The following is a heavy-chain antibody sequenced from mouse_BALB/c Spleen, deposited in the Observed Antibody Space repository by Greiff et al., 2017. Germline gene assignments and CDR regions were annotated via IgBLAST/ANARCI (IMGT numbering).Heavy chain of an antibody. D-gene: IGHD2-1*01. J-gene: IGHJ3*01. CDR3: TRSWGNYAWFAY. Sequence: VQLQQSGAELVRPGASVKLSCKASGYTFTSYWINWVKQRPGQGLEWIGNIYPSDSYTNYNQKFKDKATLTVDKSSSTAYMQLSSLTSEDSAVYYCTRSWGNYAWFAYWGQGTLVTVSA. CDR1: GYTFTSYW. V-gene: IGHV1-69*02. CDR2: IYPSDSYT.